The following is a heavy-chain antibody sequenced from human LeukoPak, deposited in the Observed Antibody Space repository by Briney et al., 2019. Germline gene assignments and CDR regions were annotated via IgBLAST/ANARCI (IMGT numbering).Heavy chain of an antibody. CDR2: IKQEGSEK. Sequence: GGSLRLSCAASGFTFSSYWMSWVRQAPGKGLEWVANIKQEGSEKYYVDSVKGRFVISRDNAKNSLYLQMNRLGAEDTAVYDCARAEPYCSGGSCIGYWGQGTLVTVSS. CDR3: ARAEPYCSGGSCIGY. D-gene: IGHD2-15*01. J-gene: IGHJ4*02. CDR1: GFTFSSYW. V-gene: IGHV3-7*01.